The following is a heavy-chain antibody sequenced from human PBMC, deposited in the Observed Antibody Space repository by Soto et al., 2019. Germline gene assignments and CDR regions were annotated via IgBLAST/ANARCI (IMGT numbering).Heavy chain of an antibody. CDR3: TTEGYYDILTGYSS. D-gene: IGHD3-9*01. CDR1: GFTFSSYA. V-gene: IGHV3-15*01. Sequence: GGSLRLSCAASGFTFSSYAMSWVRQAPGKGLEWVGRIKSKTDGGTTDYAAPVKGRFTISRDDSKNTLYLQMNSLKTEGTAVYYCTTEGYYDILTGYSSWGQGTLVTVSS. CDR2: IKSKTDGGTT. J-gene: IGHJ5*02.